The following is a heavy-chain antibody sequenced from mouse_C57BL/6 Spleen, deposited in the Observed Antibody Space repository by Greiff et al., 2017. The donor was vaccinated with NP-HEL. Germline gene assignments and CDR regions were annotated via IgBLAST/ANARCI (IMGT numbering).Heavy chain of an antibody. CDR3: ARFSGPLYAMDY. CDR1: GYAFSSYW. CDR2: IYPGDGDT. J-gene: IGHJ4*01. V-gene: IGHV1-80*01. Sequence: QVQLQQSGAELVKPGASVKISCKASGYAFSSYWMNWVKQRPGKGLEWIGQIYPGDGDTNYNGKFKGKATLTADKSSSTAYMQLSSLTSEDSAVYFCARFSGPLYAMDYWGQGTSVTVSS.